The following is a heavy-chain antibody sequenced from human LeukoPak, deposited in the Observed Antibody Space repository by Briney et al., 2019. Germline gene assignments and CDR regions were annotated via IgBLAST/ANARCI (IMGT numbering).Heavy chain of an antibody. CDR1: GFTFSSYS. D-gene: IGHD1-7*01. J-gene: IGHJ4*02. V-gene: IGHV3-48*04. CDR3: ASGTVGNYALDY. CDR2: ISVSSRNVI. Sequence: GGSLRLSCAASGFTFSSYSMNWVRQAPGKGLEWLSYISVSSRNVIDYADSVKGRFTISRDDAKNSLYLQVDSLRVEDTAVYFCASGTVGNYALDYWGQGTLVTVSS.